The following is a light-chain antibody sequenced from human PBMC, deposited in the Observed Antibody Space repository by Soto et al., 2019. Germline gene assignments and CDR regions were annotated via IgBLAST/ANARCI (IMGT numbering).Light chain of an antibody. V-gene: IGLV2-8*01. J-gene: IGLJ1*01. Sequence: QSALTQPPSASGSPGQSVTISCTGTKSDIGVYDFVSWYQHHPGKAPRLIIYEVVQRPSGVPDRFSGSKSGNTASLIVSGLQVGDEAEYYCRSYTNTNTGAGGLGTGTKATVL. CDR1: KSDIGVYDF. CDR2: EVV. CDR3: RSYTNTNTGAGG.